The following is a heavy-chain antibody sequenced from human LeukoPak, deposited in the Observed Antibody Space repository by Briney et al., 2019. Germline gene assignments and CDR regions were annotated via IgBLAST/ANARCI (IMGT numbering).Heavy chain of an antibody. CDR1: GYTFTVYY. CDR2: INPNSGGT. CDR3: ATWAGGVVPQDY. V-gene: IGHV1-2*02. D-gene: IGHD2-2*01. J-gene: IGHJ4*02. Sequence: ASVKVSCKASGYTFTVYYMHWVRQAPGQGLEWMGWINPNSGGTNYAQKFQGRVTMTRDTSISTAYMELSRLRSDDTAVYYCATWAGGVVPQDYWGQGTLVTVSS.